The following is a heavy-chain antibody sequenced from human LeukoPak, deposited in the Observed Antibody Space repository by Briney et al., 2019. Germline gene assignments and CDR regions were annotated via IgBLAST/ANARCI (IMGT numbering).Heavy chain of an antibody. CDR3: ASSGLGGSGLYGDAFDI. V-gene: IGHV4-34*01. CDR2: FNHSGST. D-gene: IGHD6-19*01. CDR1: GFTFDDYG. J-gene: IGHJ3*02. Sequence: GSLRLSCAASGFTFDDYGMSWIRQPPGKGLEWIGEFNHSGSTNYNPSLKSRVTISVDTSKNQFSLKLSSVTAADTAVYYCASSGLGGSGLYGDAFDIWGQGTMVTLSS.